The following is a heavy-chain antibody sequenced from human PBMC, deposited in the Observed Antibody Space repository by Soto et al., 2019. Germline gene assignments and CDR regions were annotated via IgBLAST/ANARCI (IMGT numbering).Heavy chain of an antibody. CDR1: GFTFSSYW. Sequence: EVQLVESGGGLVQPGGSLRLSCVASGFTFSSYWMTWIRQAPGKGLEWVANISPDGSGKYYVDSVKGRFTVSRDNAKNSLYLQMNSLGVEDTAVYFCARDIVVSPAAPYPVGWGQGTLVTVSA. CDR2: ISPDGSGK. V-gene: IGHV3-7*01. J-gene: IGHJ4*02. CDR3: ARDIVVSPAAPYPVG. D-gene: IGHD2-2*01.